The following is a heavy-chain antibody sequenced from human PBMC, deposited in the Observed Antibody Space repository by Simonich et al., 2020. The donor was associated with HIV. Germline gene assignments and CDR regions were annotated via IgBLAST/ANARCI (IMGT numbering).Heavy chain of an antibody. Sequence: QVHLQQWGAGLMKPSETLSLNCAGYGGSFSGYYWTWYRQPPVKGLEWCEEIKHMGSTDYNPALKSRVTISVDTSKNQFSLKLSSLTAADTAVYYCARRTGYDLDYWGQGTLVTVSS. D-gene: IGHD5-12*01. V-gene: IGHV4-34*01. CDR3: ARRTGYDLDY. J-gene: IGHJ4*02. CDR2: IKHMGST. CDR1: GGSFSGYY.